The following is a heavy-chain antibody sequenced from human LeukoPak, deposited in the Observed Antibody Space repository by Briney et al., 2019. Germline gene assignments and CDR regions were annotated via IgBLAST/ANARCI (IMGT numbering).Heavy chain of an antibody. Sequence: PETLSLTCAVYGGSFSGYYWSWIRQPPGKGLEWIGEINHSGSTNYNPSLKSRVTISVDTSKNQFSLKLSSVTAADTAVYYCARVRYSGYFDYWGQGTLVTVSS. CDR2: INHSGST. V-gene: IGHV4-34*01. CDR3: ARVRYSGYFDY. CDR1: GGSFSGYY. D-gene: IGHD5-12*01. J-gene: IGHJ4*02.